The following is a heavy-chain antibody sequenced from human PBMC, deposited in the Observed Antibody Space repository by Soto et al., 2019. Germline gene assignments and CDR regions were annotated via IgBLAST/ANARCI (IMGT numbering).Heavy chain of an antibody. CDR2: IYSGGST. V-gene: IGHV3-53*01. Sequence: EVQLVESGGGLIQPGGSLRLSCAASGFTVSSNYMSWVRQAPGKGLEWVSVIYSGGSTYYAESVKGRFTISRDNSKNTLYLHMNSLRAADTAVYYCARGWGSYSGFDYWGQGTLVTVSS. D-gene: IGHD3-16*01. J-gene: IGHJ4*02. CDR1: GFTVSSNY. CDR3: ARGWGSYSGFDY.